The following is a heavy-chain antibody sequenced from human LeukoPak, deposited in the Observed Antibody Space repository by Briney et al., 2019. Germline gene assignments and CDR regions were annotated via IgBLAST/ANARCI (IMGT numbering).Heavy chain of an antibody. CDR1: GGSIGSSPYY. J-gene: IGHJ5*02. V-gene: IGHV4-39*07. CDR3: ARNRQIAAAGTEGWFDP. Sequence: SETLSLTCTVSGGSIGSSPYYWGWIRQPPGKGLEWIGEINHSGSTNYNPSLKSRVTISVDTSKNQFSLKLSSVTAADTAVYYCARNRQIAAAGTEGWFDPWGQGTLVTVSS. CDR2: INHSGST. D-gene: IGHD6-13*01.